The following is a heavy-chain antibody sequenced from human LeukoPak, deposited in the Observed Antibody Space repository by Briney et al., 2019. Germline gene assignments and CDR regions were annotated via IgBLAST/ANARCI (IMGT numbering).Heavy chain of an antibody. CDR3: ARENDFWSGYSYFDY. CDR2: IKQDGSEK. V-gene: IGHV3-7*01. J-gene: IGHJ4*02. D-gene: IGHD3-3*01. CDR1: GFTFSSYW. Sequence: QTGGSLRLSCAASGFTFSSYWMSWVRQAPGKGLEWVANIKQDGSEKYYVDSVKGRFTISRDNAKNSLYLQMNSLRAEDTAVYYCARENDFWSGYSYFDYWGQGTLVTVSS.